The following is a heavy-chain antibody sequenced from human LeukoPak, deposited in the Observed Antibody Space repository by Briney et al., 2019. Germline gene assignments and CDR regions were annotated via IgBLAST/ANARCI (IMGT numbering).Heavy chain of an antibody. J-gene: IGHJ3*01. CDR1: GFIFSSYA. CDR2: ISSSSGDI. D-gene: IGHD4-23*01. CDR3: VRDYGGSSGAFDL. V-gene: IGHV3-21*01. Sequence: GESLRVSCRASGFIFSSYALNWVRRAPGQGLEWVSSISSSSGDIYYTDSVKGRFTISRDNARKSLYLQMNSLRVEDTAVYYCVRDYGGSSGAFDLWGQGTMVTVSS.